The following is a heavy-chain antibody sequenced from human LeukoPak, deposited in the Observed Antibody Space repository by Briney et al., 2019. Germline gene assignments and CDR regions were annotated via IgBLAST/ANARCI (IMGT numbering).Heavy chain of an antibody. CDR2: ISGSGGST. D-gene: IGHD3-22*01. CDR3: AKGDSSGQLAYNWFDP. Sequence: GPLRLSCAASGFTFSSYAMSWVRQAPGKGLEWVSAISGSGGSTYYADSVKGRFTISRDNSKNTLYLQMNSLRAEDTAVYYCAKGDSSGQLAYNWFDPWGQGTLVTVSS. CDR1: GFTFSSYA. J-gene: IGHJ5*02. V-gene: IGHV3-23*01.